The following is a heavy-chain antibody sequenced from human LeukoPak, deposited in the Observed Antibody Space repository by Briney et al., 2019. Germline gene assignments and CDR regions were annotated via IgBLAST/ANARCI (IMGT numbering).Heavy chain of an antibody. CDR3: VREWFLARYS. V-gene: IGHV3-7*01. CDR1: GFTFDYHW. Sequence: PGGSLRLSCAASGFTFDYHWMTWVRQAPGKGLEWVANIDEGGNKVYYAESVKGRFTISRDNAKNSVFLQVNSLRAEDTAVYYCVREWFLARYSWGQGALVTVSS. J-gene: IGHJ4*02. CDR2: IDEGGNKV. D-gene: IGHD3-10*01.